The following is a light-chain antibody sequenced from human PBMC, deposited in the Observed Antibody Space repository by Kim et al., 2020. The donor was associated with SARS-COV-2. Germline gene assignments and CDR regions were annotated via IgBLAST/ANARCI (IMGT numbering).Light chain of an antibody. Sequence: SYELTQPPSVSVSPGQTATITCSGDKLGDKNVCWYQQKPGQSPVLVIYEDYKRPSGISERFSGSNSGNTATLTVSGTQATDEADYYCQAWAGNTVVFGGG. CDR3: QAWAGNTVV. CDR1: KLGDKN. V-gene: IGLV3-1*01. CDR2: EDY. J-gene: IGLJ2*01.